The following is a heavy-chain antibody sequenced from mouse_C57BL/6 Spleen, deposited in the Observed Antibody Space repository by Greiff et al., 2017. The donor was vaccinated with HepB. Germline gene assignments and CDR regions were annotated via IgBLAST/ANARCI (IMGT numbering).Heavy chain of an antibody. D-gene: IGHD2-10*01. V-gene: IGHV1-77*01. Sequence: VQLQQSGAELVKPGASVKISCKASGYTFTDYYINWVKQRPGQGLEWIGKIGPGCGSTYYNEKFKGKATLTADKSSSTAYMQLSSLTSEDSAVYFCARRPTYYGNYGYFDYWGQGTTLTVSS. CDR1: GYTFTDYY. J-gene: IGHJ2*01. CDR2: IGPGCGST. CDR3: ARRPTYYGNYGYFDY.